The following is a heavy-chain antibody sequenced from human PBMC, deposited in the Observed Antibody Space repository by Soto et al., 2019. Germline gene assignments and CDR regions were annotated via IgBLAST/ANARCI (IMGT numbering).Heavy chain of an antibody. Sequence: VQLVESGGGLVKPGGSRRLSCAASGFTFTRYSMNWVRQAPGKGLEWVSSISSTTNYIYYGDSMKGRFTISRDNDKNSLYLEMNSLRAEDTAVYYCARESEDLTSNFDYWGQGTLVTVSS. CDR2: ISSTTNYI. CDR3: ARESEDLTSNFDY. J-gene: IGHJ4*02. CDR1: GFTFTRYS. V-gene: IGHV3-21*06.